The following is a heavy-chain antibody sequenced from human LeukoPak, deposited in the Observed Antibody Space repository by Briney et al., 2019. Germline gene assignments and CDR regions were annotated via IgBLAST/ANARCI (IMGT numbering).Heavy chain of an antibody. D-gene: IGHD2-2*01. CDR3: ARDGIVVVPAAMFY. CDR1: GGTFSSYA. J-gene: IGHJ4*02. Sequence: GSSVKVSCKASGGTFSSYAISWVRQAPGQGLEWMGGIIPIFGTANYAQKFQGRVTITADESTRTAYMELSSLRSEDTAVYYCARDGIVVVPAAMFYWGQGTLVTVSS. CDR2: IIPIFGTA. V-gene: IGHV1-69*01.